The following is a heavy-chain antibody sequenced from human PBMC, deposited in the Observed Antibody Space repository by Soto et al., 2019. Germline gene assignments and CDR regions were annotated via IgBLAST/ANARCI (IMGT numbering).Heavy chain of an antibody. J-gene: IGHJ5*02. Sequence: GASVKVSCKASGYTFTSYGISWVRQAPGQGLEWMGWISAYNGNTNYAQKLQGRVTMTTDTSTSTAYMELSSLRSEDTAVYYCATARRFLEWLPLPPQNWFDPWGQGXLVTVSS. CDR2: ISAYNGNT. CDR1: GYTFTSYG. V-gene: IGHV1-18*01. D-gene: IGHD3-3*01. CDR3: ATARRFLEWLPLPPQNWFDP.